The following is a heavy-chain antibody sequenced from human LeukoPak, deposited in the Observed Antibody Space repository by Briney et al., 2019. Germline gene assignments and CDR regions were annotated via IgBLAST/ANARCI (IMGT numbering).Heavy chain of an antibody. V-gene: IGHV3-30*18. CDR3: AKARYDFWSGEFDY. Sequence: PGRSLRLSCAASGFTFSSYGMHWVRQAPGKGLEWVAVISYDGSNKYYADSVKGRFTISRDNSKNTLYLQMNSLRAEDTAVYYCAKARYDFWSGEFDYWGQGTLVTVSS. CDR1: GFTFSSYG. D-gene: IGHD3-3*01. J-gene: IGHJ4*02. CDR2: ISYDGSNK.